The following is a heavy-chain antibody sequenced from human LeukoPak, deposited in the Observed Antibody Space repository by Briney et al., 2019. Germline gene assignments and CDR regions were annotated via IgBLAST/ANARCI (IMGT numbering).Heavy chain of an antibody. D-gene: IGHD2-15*01. V-gene: IGHV1-46*01. CDR1: GYTFTSYY. Sequence: ASVKVPCKASGYTFTSYYMHWVRQAPGQGLEWMGIINPSGGSTSYAQKFQGRVTMTRDMSTSTVYMELSSLRSEDTAVYYCARGFLKGVVGVDPWGQGTLVTVSS. J-gene: IGHJ5*02. CDR3: ARGFLKGVVGVDP. CDR2: INPSGGST.